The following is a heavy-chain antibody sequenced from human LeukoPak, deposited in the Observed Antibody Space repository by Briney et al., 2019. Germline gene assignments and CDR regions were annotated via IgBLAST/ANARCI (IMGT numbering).Heavy chain of an antibody. Sequence: GRSRRLSCAASGFTFSSYGMHWVRQAPGKGLEWVAVISYDGSNKYYADSVKGRFTISRDNSKNTLYLQMNSLRAEDTAVYYCAKEPWGSGDYWGQGTLVTVSS. CDR3: AKEPWGSGDY. J-gene: IGHJ4*02. CDR1: GFTFSSYG. V-gene: IGHV3-30*18. D-gene: IGHD7-27*01. CDR2: ISYDGSNK.